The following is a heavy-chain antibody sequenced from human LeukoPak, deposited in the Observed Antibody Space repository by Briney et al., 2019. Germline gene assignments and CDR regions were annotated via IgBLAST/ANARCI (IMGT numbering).Heavy chain of an antibody. V-gene: IGHV4-30-4*08. CDR2: IYYSGST. Sequence: PSETLSLTCTVSGGSISSGDYCWSWIRPPPGQGLECIGNIYYSGSTYYNPSLMSRVTITVDTSKNNLSLKQSSVTDTDTTAYYCAREELDYYDSSGYSDYWGQGTLVTVSS. CDR3: AREELDYYDSSGYSDY. CDR1: GGSISSGDYC. J-gene: IGHJ4*02. D-gene: IGHD3-22*01.